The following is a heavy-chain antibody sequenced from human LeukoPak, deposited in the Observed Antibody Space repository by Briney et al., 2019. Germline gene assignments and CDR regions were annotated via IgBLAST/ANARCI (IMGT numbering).Heavy chain of an antibody. CDR1: GYTFTSYY. CDR3: ARDKEYQLLVYYYYYGMDV. V-gene: IGHV1-46*01. D-gene: IGHD2-2*01. CDR2: INPSGGST. Sequence: GASVKVSCKASGYTFTSYYMHWVRQAPGQGLEWMGIINPSGGSTSYAQKFQGRVTMTRDTSTSTVYMELSSLRSEDTAVYYCARDKEYQLLVYYYYYGMDVWGQGTTVTVSS. J-gene: IGHJ6*02.